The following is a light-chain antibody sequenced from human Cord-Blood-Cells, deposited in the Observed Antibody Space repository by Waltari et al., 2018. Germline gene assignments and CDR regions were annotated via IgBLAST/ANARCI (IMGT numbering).Light chain of an antibody. Sequence: DIQLTQSPSFLSASVGDRVTITCPASQGISSYLAWYQQKPGKAPKRLIYAAYTLQSGVQSRFSGSGAGTEFTLTSSSRQPEDFATYYCQQLNSYPRTFGQGTKVEIK. CDR1: QGISSY. V-gene: IGKV1-9*01. J-gene: IGKJ1*01. CDR2: AAY. CDR3: QQLNSYPRT.